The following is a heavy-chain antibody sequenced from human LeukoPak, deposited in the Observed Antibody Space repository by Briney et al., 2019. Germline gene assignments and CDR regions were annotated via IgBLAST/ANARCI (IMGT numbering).Heavy chain of an antibody. Sequence: ASVKVSCKASGYTFTGYYMHWVRQAPGQGLEWMGWINPNSGGTNYAQKFQGRVTMTRDTSISTAYKDLSRLRSDDTAVYYCARADGDYSYFDYWGQGTLVTVSS. CDR1: GYTFTGYY. J-gene: IGHJ4*02. V-gene: IGHV1-2*02. CDR3: ARADGDYSYFDY. CDR2: INPNSGGT. D-gene: IGHD4-17*01.